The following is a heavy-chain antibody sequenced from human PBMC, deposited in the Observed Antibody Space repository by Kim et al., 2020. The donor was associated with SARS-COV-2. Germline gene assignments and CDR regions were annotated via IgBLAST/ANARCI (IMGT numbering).Heavy chain of an antibody. CDR2: ISGSGGST. CDR1: GFPFSSYA. J-gene: IGHJ4*02. Sequence: LSLTCAASGFPFSSYAMSWVRPAPGKGLEWVSAISGSGGSTYYADSVKGRFTISRDNSKNTLYLQMNSLRAEDTAVYYCAKVLGSYHTLDYWGQGTLVTVSS. V-gene: IGHV3-23*01. D-gene: IGHD1-26*01. CDR3: AKVLGSYHTLDY.